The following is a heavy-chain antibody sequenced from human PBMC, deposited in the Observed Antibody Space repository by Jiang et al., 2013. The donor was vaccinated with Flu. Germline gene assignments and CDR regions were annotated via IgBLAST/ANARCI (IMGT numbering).Heavy chain of an antibody. CDR3: AYPLPIFGVVIIGY. CDR2: IYYSGST. CDR1: GGSISSSSYY. V-gene: IGHV4-39*01. D-gene: IGHD3-3*01. J-gene: IGHJ4*02. Sequence: SLTCTVSGGSISSSSYYWGWIRQPPGKGLEWIGSIYYSGSTYYNPSLKSRVTISVDTSKNQFSLKLSSVTAADTAVYYCAYPLPIFGVVIIGYWGQGTLVTVSS.